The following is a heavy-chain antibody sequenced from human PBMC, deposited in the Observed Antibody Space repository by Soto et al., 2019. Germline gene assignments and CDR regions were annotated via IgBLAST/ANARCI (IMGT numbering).Heavy chain of an antibody. Sequence: EVQLVESGGDLVQPGGSLRLSCVASGFSFSNHEMNWVRQPPGKGLEWVSYISNGGHTTYYAGSVKGRFTISRDNAKNSLYLQMNSLRAEDTAVYYCARDREGVGAGLFWGQGTMVTVSS. V-gene: IGHV3-48*03. D-gene: IGHD1-26*01. J-gene: IGHJ3*01. CDR3: ARDREGVGAGLF. CDR2: ISNGGHTT. CDR1: GFSFSNHE.